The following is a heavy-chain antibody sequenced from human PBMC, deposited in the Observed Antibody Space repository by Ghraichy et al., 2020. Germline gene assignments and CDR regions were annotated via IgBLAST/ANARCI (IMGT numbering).Heavy chain of an antibody. CDR1: GGSISSHY. D-gene: IGHD1-1*01. V-gene: IGHV4-59*08. CDR3: ARLPLWDEVAGTPGY. Sequence: SQTLSLTCTVSGGSISSHYCSWIRQPPGKGLEWIGYIYYSGYTNYNPSLKSRVTISVARSKKQFSLKLTSVTAADTAVYYCARLPLWDEVAGTPGYWGQGTLVTVSS. CDR2: IYYSGYT. J-gene: IGHJ4*02.